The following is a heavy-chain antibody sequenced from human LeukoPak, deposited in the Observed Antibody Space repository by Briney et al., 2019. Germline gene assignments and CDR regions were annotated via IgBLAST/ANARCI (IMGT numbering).Heavy chain of an antibody. CDR1: GFTFGEFG. Sequence: GGSLRLSCIASGFTFGEFGMSWVRQAPGKGLEWVGFIRGEPYGGTTEYAASVKGRFIISRDDSKSIAYLQMNSLKIEDTAVYFCGYSSSWYRFDYWGQGTLVTVS. D-gene: IGHD6-13*01. V-gene: IGHV3-49*04. CDR2: IRGEPYGGTT. J-gene: IGHJ4*02. CDR3: GYSSSWYRFDY.